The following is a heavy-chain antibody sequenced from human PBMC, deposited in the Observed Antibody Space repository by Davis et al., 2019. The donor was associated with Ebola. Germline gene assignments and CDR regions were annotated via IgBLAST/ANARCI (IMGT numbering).Heavy chain of an antibody. CDR3: AKVGFWGSSVYYYYGMDV. CDR1: GFTFSSYG. D-gene: IGHD3-16*01. J-gene: IGHJ6*04. CDR2: ISYDGSNK. Sequence: GESLKISCAASGFTFSSYGMHWVRQAPGKGLEWVAVISYDGSNKYYADSVKGRFTISRDNSKNTLYLQMNRLRAEDTAVYYCAKVGFWGSSVYYYYGMDVWGKGTTVTVSS. V-gene: IGHV3-30*18.